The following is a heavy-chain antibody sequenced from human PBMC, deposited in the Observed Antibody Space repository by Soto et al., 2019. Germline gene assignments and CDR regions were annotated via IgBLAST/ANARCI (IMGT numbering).Heavy chain of an antibody. V-gene: IGHV4-59*08. CDR1: GGSISSYY. J-gene: IGHJ4*02. Sequence: SETLSLTCTVSGGSISSYYWSWIRQPPGKGLEWIGYIYYSGSTNYNPSLKSRVTISVDTSKNQFSLKLSSVTAADTAVYHCARRGIAVADPYFDYWGQGTLVTVS. CDR3: ARRGIAVADPYFDY. CDR2: IYYSGST. D-gene: IGHD6-19*01.